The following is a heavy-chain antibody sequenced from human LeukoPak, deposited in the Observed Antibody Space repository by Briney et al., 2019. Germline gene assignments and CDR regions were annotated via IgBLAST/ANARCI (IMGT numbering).Heavy chain of an antibody. CDR1: GGTFSSYA. D-gene: IGHD6-19*01. CDR3: ARDASAGTPEYFQH. V-gene: IGHV1-69*04. J-gene: IGHJ1*01. CDR2: IIPIFGIA. Sequence: SVKVSCKASGGTFSSYAISWVRQAPGQGLEWMGRIIPIFGIANYAQKFQGRVTITADKSTSTAYMELSSLRSEDTAVYYCARDASAGTPEYFQHWGQGTLVTISS.